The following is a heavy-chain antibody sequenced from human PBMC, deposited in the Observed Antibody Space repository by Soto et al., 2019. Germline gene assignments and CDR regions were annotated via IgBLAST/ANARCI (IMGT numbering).Heavy chain of an antibody. CDR2: IYPGDSDT. D-gene: IGHD3-22*01. CDR1: GYSFTSYW. Sequence: EVQLVQSGAEVKKPGESLKISCKGSGYSFTSYWIGWVRQMPGKGLEWMGIIYPGDSDTRYSPSFQGQVTISADKSISTAYLQWSSLKASDTAMYYCARLEYYYDSSGYSPSAGAFDIWGQGTMVTVSS. J-gene: IGHJ3*02. CDR3: ARLEYYYDSSGYSPSAGAFDI. V-gene: IGHV5-51*01.